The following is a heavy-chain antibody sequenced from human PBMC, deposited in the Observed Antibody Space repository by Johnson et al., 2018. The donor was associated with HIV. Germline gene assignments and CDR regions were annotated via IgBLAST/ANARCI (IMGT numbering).Heavy chain of an antibody. CDR1: GFAVSKNY. Sequence: VQLVESGGGVVQPGRSLRLSCAASGFAVSKNYLTWVRQAPGKGLEWVSIIYSGGSTYYAESVKGRFIISRDNSKNTLYLQMNSLRAEDTAVYYCAREEGSGEPPNAFDIWGQGTMVTVSS. J-gene: IGHJ3*02. CDR3: AREEGSGEPPNAFDI. D-gene: IGHD3-16*01. V-gene: IGHV3-66*02. CDR2: IYSGGST.